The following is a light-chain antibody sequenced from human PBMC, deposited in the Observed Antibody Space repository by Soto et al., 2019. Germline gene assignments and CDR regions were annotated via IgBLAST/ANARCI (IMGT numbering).Light chain of an antibody. J-gene: IGLJ1*01. CDR2: DVI. CDR1: SSDVGAFNH. Sequence: QSALTQPASVSGSPGQTIAISCTGTSSDVGAFNHVSWYQQHPGKAPKFMIFDVISRPAGVSDRFSGSKSGNTASLTISGLQTEDEADHYCASHTTSSTYVFGTGTKLTVL. V-gene: IGLV2-14*03. CDR3: ASHTTSSTYV.